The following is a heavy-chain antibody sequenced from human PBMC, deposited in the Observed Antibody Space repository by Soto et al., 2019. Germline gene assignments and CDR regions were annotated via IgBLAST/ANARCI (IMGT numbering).Heavy chain of an antibody. V-gene: IGHV3-33*01. D-gene: IGHD2-21*02. CDR3: ARDCGGDCYSTGVFDY. Sequence: QPGGSLRLSCAASGFTSSSYGMHWVRQAPGKGLEWVAVIWYDGSNKYYADSVKGRFTISRDNSKNTLYLQMNSLRAEDTAVYYCARDCGGDCYSTGVFDYWGQGTLVTVSS. CDR2: IWYDGSNK. J-gene: IGHJ4*02. CDR1: GFTSSSYG.